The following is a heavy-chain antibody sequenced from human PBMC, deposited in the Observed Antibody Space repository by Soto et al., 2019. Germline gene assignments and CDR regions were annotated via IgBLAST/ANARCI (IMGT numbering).Heavy chain of an antibody. CDR1: GYTFTSYY. D-gene: IGHD3-22*01. J-gene: IGHJ4*02. CDR3: ARVADYYDSSGYYFDY. V-gene: IGHV1-46*03. Sequence: ASVKVSCKASGYTFTSYYMHWVRQAPGQGLEWMGIINPSGGSTSYAQKFQGRVTMTRDTSTSTVYMELSSLRPEDTAVYYCARVADYYDSSGYYFDYWGQGTLVTVPQ. CDR2: INPSGGST.